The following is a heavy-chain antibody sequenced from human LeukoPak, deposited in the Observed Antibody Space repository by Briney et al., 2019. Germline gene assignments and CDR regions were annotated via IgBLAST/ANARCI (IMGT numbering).Heavy chain of an antibody. CDR1: GFTFSSYA. CDR2: LSGSGDST. D-gene: IGHD6-25*01. V-gene: IGHV3-23*01. Sequence: GGSLRLSCAASGFTFSSYAMSWVRQAPGKGLEWVSGLSGSGDSTFYADSVKGRFTISRDNSKDTLYLQMNSLRAEDTAVYYCAKSKGSAAGAFDYWGQGTLLVVSS. J-gene: IGHJ4*02. CDR3: AKSKGSAAGAFDY.